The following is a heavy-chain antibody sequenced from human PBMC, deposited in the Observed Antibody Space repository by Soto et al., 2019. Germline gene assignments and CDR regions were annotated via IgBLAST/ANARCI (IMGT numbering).Heavy chain of an antibody. J-gene: IGHJ3*01. V-gene: IGHV3-23*01. D-gene: IGHD1-1*01. Sequence: GGSLRLSCAASGFTFSSYAMSWVRQAPGKGLEWVSAISGSGGSTYYADSVKGRFTISREDSENTLYLQMSSLKTEDTGVYYSTTGVGYNRNADDPFDVWGQGPIVTVSS. CDR1: GFTFSSYA. CDR2: ISGSGGST. CDR3: TTGVGYNRNADDPFDV.